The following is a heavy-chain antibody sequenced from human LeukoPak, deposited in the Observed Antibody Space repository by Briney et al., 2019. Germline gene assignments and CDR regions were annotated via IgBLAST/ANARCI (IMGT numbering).Heavy chain of an antibody. J-gene: IGHJ4*02. V-gene: IGHV3-30-3*01. CDR3: ARDKEDYGDYVAY. Sequence: GGSLRLSCAASGFTFSSYAMHWVRQAPGKGVEWVAVISYDGSNKYYADSVKGRFTISRDNSKNTLYLQMNSLRAEDTAVYYCARDKEDYGDYVAYWGQGTLVTVSS. CDR1: GFTFSSYA. CDR2: ISYDGSNK. D-gene: IGHD4-17*01.